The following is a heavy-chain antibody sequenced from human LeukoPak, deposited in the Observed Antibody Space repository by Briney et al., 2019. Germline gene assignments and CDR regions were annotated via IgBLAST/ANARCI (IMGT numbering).Heavy chain of an antibody. J-gene: IGHJ4*02. CDR1: GCTFSSYA. CDR2: ISYDGSNK. CDR3: ARASFQRWLQLGGD. V-gene: IGHV3-30-3*01. D-gene: IGHD5-24*01. Sequence: GGSLRLSCAASGCTFSSYAMHWVRQAPGKGLEWVAVISYDGSNKYYADSVKGRFTISRDNSKNTLYLQMNSLRAEDTAVYYCARASFQRWLQLGGDWGQGTLVTVSS.